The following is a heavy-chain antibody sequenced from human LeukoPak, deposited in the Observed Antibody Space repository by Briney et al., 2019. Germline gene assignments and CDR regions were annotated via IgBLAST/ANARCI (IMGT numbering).Heavy chain of an antibody. CDR3: ARRESSGWYWGY. V-gene: IGHV3-48*02. Sequence: GGSLRLSCAASGFTFSSFWMHWVRQAPGKGPEWVSYISGSSNTIYYADSVQGRFTISRDNAKNSLYLQMNSLRDEDTAVYYCARRESSGWYWGYWGQGTLVTVSS. CDR1: GFTFSSFW. J-gene: IGHJ4*02. D-gene: IGHD6-19*01. CDR2: ISGSSNTI.